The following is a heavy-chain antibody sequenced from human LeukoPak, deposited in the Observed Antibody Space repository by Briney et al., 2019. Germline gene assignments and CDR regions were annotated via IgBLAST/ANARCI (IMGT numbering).Heavy chain of an antibody. CDR3: ARAPQVGATNFDQ. V-gene: IGHV4-59*01. CDR2: IYYSGIS. D-gene: IGHD1-26*01. CDR1: GVTMCNYY. J-gene: IGHJ4*02. Sequence: SETLSLTSTVSGVTMCNYYWNWLPHPPGKGLKWIAYIYYSGISNDIPSLKGRVTISIDTSKNQVSLKLTSVTAADTAVYYCARAPQVGATNFDQWGQGTLVTVSS.